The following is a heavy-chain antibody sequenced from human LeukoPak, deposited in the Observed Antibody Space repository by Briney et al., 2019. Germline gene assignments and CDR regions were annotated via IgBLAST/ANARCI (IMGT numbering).Heavy chain of an antibody. J-gene: IGHJ4*02. V-gene: IGHV4-59*01. CDR2: IYYSGST. D-gene: IGHD1-26*01. Sequence: SETLSLTCTVSGGSISSYYWSWIRPPPGKGLEWIGYIYYSGSTNYNPSLKSRVTISVDTSKNQFSLKLSSVTAADTAVYYCARDGYSAIDYWGQGTLVTVSS. CDR3: ARDGYSAIDY. CDR1: GGSISSYY.